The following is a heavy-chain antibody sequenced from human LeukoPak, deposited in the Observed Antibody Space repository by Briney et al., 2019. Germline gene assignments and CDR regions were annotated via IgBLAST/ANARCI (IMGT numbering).Heavy chain of an antibody. CDR1: GFTFSSDW. CDR2: IKQDGSEK. Sequence: GGSLRLSCAASGFTFSSDWMSWVRQAPGKGLEWVANIKQDGSEKYYVDSVKGRFTISRDNAKNSLYLQMNSLRAEDTAVYYCARGLSPWGQGTLVTVSS. J-gene: IGHJ5*02. V-gene: IGHV3-7*01. CDR3: ARGLSP.